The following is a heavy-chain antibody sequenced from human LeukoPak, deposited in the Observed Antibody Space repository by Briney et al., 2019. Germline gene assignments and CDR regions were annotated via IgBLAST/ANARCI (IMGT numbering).Heavy chain of an antibody. J-gene: IGHJ5*02. V-gene: IGHV3-48*04. CDR3: ARDRIAARPPANWFDP. D-gene: IGHD6-6*01. CDR2: INSGSTTI. Sequence: GGSLRLSCAASGVTFSVYSMNWVRQAPGKGLEWVSYINSGSTTIYYADSVKGRFTISRDNAKNSLYLQMNSLRAEDTAVYYCARDRIAARPPANWFDPWGQGTLVTVSS. CDR1: GVTFSVYS.